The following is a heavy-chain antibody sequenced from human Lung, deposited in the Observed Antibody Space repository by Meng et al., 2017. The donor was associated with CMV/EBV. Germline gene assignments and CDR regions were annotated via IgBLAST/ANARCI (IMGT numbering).Heavy chain of an antibody. CDR3: ARSGTTAGNWFDP. D-gene: IGHD1-7*01. CDR2: MNPNSGNT. CDR1: GYTFTSYD. Sequence: ASVXVSXXASGYTFTSYDINWVRQATGQGLEWMGWMNPNSGNTGYAQKFQGRVTMTRNTSISTAYMELSSLRSEDTAVYYCARSGTTAGNWFDPWGQGTLVTVSS. J-gene: IGHJ5*02. V-gene: IGHV1-8*01.